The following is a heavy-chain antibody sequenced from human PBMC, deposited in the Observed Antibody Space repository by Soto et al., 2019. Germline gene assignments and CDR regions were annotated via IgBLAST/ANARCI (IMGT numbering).Heavy chain of an antibody. CDR2: INPSGGST. CDR3: ARTLGGDSSSWLYYYYYMDV. D-gene: IGHD6-13*01. Sequence: ASVKVSCKASGYTFTSYYMHWVRQAPGQGLEWMGIINPSGGSTSYAQKFQGRVTMTRDTSTSTVYMELSSLRSDDTAVYYCARTLGGDSSSWLYYYYYMDVWGKGTTVTVYS. V-gene: IGHV1-46*01. CDR1: GYTFTSYY. J-gene: IGHJ6*03.